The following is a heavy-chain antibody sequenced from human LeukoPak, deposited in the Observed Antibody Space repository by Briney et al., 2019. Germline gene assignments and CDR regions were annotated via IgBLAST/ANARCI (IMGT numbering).Heavy chain of an antibody. CDR3: AKDRDYYDSSGYHTDAFDI. CDR1: GFTFSSYG. V-gene: IGHV3-33*06. D-gene: IGHD3-22*01. J-gene: IGHJ3*02. CDR2: IWYDGSNK. Sequence: GGSLRLSCAASGFTFSSYGMHWVRQAPGKELEWVAVIWYDGSNKYYADSVKGRFTISRDNSKNTPYLQMNSLRAGDTAVYHCAKDRDYYDSSGYHTDAFDIWGQGTMVTVSS.